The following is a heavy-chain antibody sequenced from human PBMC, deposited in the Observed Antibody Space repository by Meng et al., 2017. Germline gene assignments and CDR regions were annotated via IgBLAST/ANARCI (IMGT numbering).Heavy chain of an antibody. CDR3: ARDHGFLNWFDP. V-gene: IGHV3-11*04. Sequence: VHPVESGGGLVKAGGSLTLSCAAFGFTCRDYYMTWIRQAPGKGLEWVSSISTTGSSIYYADSVKGRFSISRDNAENSLYLQINSLRVEDTAVYYCARDHGFLNWFDPWGQGTLVTVSS. J-gene: IGHJ5*02. CDR1: GFTCRDYY. CDR2: ISTTGSSI. D-gene: IGHD2/OR15-2a*01.